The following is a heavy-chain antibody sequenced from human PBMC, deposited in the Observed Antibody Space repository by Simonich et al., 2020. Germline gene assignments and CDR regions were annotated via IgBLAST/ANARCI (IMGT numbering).Heavy chain of an antibody. CDR3: ARASLQLGAGDDAFDI. J-gene: IGHJ3*02. CDR1: GLTFGGFG. CDR2: IGYDGSNK. Sequence: QVQLVESGGGVVKLGGSLRFSCEAFGLTFGGFGRTGVGMAPGKGREWLGVIGYDGSNKYYSDAVKGRFTISRDNSKNTLYLQMNSLRAEDTAVYYCARASLQLGAGDDAFDIWGQGTMVTVSS. D-gene: IGHD1-1*01. V-gene: IGHV3-33*01.